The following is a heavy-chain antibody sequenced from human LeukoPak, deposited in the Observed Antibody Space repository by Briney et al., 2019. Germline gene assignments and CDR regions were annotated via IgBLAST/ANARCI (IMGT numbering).Heavy chain of an antibody. CDR3: ARGSANWGYYYYYYMDV. Sequence: SVKVSCKASGGTFSSYAISWVRQAPGQGLEWMGGIIPIFGTANYAQKFQGRVTITTDESTSTAYMELSSLRSEDTAVYYCARGSANWGYYYYYYMDVWGKGTTVTVSS. CDR1: GGTFSSYA. J-gene: IGHJ6*03. D-gene: IGHD3-10*01. V-gene: IGHV1-69*05. CDR2: IIPIFGTA.